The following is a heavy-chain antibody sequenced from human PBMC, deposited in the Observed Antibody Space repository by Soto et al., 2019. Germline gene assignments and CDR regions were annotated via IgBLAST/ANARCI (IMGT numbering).Heavy chain of an antibody. J-gene: IGHJ4*02. CDR1: TFTFSDFG. D-gene: IGHD2-15*01. CDR2: ISYDGSDQ. V-gene: IGHV3-30*18. Sequence: QLAGSLRLSCALPTFTFSDFGFQWVRQAPSKGLEWVAMISYDGSDQYYGDSVQGRFTIYRDASKNTVYLQMNSLRAEDTAMYYCAKSTYCNGGSCFPQYWGQGTQDAV. CDR3: AKSTYCNGGSCFPQY.